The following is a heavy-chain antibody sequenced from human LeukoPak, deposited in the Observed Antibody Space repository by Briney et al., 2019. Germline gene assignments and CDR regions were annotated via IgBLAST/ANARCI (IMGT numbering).Heavy chain of an antibody. CDR2: IYYRGST. J-gene: IGHJ4*02. V-gene: IGHV4-39*07. D-gene: IGHD4-17*01. CDR1: GGSISSSSYY. Sequence: SETLSLTCTVSGGSISSSSYYWGWIRQPPGKGLEWIGSIYYRGSTYYNPSLKSRVTMSVDTSKNQFSLKLSSVTAADTAVYYCARDDRINDYGDYGEWGQGTLVTVSS. CDR3: ARDDRINDYGDYGE.